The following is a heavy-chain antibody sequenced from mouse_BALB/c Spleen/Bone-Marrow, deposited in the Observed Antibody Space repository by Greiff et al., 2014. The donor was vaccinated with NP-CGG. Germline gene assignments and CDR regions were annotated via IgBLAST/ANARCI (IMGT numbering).Heavy chain of an antibody. Sequence: DVHLVESGAELVKPGASVKLSCTASGFNIKDTFVRWMKQRPEQGLEWNGRIDPANGITKYDPKFQGKATITTDTSSNTAYLQLSSLTSEDTAVYYCASSGNYEGGAMDYWGQGTSVTVSS. J-gene: IGHJ4*01. CDR3: ASSGNYEGGAMDY. D-gene: IGHD2-1*01. CDR2: IDPANGIT. V-gene: IGHV14-3*02. CDR1: GFNIKDTF.